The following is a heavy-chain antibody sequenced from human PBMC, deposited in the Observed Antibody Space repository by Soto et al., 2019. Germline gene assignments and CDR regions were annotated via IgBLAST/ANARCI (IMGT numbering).Heavy chain of an antibody. CDR1: GFTFSGSA. D-gene: IGHD3-10*01. CDR3: TRSGGSGSYYRDYYYYYGMDV. V-gene: IGHV3-73*02. J-gene: IGHJ6*02. CDR2: IRSKANSYAT. Sequence: EVQLVESGGGLVQPGGSLKLSCAASGFTFSGSAMHWVRQASGKGLEWVARIRSKANSYATAYAASVKGRFTISRDDSKNTAYLQMNSLKTEDTAVYYCTRSGGSGSYYRDYYYYYGMDVWGQGTTVTVSS.